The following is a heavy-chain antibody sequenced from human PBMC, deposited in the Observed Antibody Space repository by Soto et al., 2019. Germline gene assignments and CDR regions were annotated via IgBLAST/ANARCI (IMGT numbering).Heavy chain of an antibody. D-gene: IGHD2-2*01. CDR3: VRQGYCSSTSCFDAMDV. Sequence: GGSLRLSCVASGFTFSEYYMDWVRQAPGRGLEWIGRSRNEANDYIRDYAASVKGRFSVSRDDSKSSFFLQMNGLKTEDTAVYYCVRQGYCSSTSCFDAMDVRGQGTTVTVSS. J-gene: IGHJ6*02. CDR2: SRNEANDYIR. CDR1: GFTFSEYY. V-gene: IGHV3-72*01.